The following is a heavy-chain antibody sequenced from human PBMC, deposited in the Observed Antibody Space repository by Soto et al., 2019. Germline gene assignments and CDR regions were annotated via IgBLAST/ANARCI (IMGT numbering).Heavy chain of an antibody. J-gene: IGHJ4*02. V-gene: IGHV3-48*02. Sequence: EVQLVESGGGLVQPGGSLRLSCAASGFRFNIYSMNWIRQAPGKGLEWSAYMTSDTKTIKYGDSVKGRFTISRDNDNNVVYLQMNSLSDEDTAVYYCARSVEGHFDYWGQGTVVTVSA. D-gene: IGHD6-19*01. CDR1: GFRFNIYS. CDR2: MTSDTKTI. CDR3: ARSVEGHFDY.